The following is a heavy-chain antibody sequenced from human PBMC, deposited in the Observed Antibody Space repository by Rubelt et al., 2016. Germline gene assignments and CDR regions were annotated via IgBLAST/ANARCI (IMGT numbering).Heavy chain of an antibody. CDR2: VYYTGRP. J-gene: IGHJ4*02. CDR1: VDSFSGYY. V-gene: IGHV4-34*01. D-gene: IGHD3-9*01. Sequence: QEQLQQWGAELLKPSETLSLTCAVYVDSFSGYYWTWIRQSPGRGLEGIGYVYYTGRPYYNQSLKSPVTILVYTSKNQFSLKLSSVTAAETAVYYCARMTTHAIFIDYWGQGTLVTVSS. CDR3: ARMTTHAIFIDY.